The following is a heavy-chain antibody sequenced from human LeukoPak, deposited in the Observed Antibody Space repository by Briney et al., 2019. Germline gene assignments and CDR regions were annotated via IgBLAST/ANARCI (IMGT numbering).Heavy chain of an antibody. CDR2: INPNSGGT. D-gene: IGHD3-22*01. J-gene: IGHJ1*01. V-gene: IGHV1-2*06. CDR3: ARVGYYDSSGYLQH. Sequence: GASVKVSCKASGYTFTGYYMHWVRQAPRQGLEWMGRINPNSGGTNYAQKFQGRVTMTRDTSISTAYMELSRLRSDDTAVYYCARVGYYDSSGYLQHSGQGTLVTVSS. CDR1: GYTFTGYY.